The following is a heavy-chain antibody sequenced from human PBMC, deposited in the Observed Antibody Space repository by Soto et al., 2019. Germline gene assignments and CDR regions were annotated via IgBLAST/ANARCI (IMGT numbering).Heavy chain of an antibody. CDR1: GFAFTTYS. D-gene: IGHD6-13*01. CDR3: ARELAAPGTTFDY. Sequence: GASVKVSCKASGFAFTTYSLHWVRQAPGQRLEWMAWINGGNGNIEYLQKFQNRVTITRDTSASTVYMELSSLRSEDTAVYYCARELAAPGTTFDYWGQGALVTVSS. J-gene: IGHJ4*02. V-gene: IGHV1-3*01. CDR2: INGGNGNI.